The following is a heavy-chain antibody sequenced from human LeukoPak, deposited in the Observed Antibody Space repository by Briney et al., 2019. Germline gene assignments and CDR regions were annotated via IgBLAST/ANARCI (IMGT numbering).Heavy chain of an antibody. CDR2: IIPIFGTA. D-gene: IGHD5-12*01. V-gene: IGHV1-69*13. Sequence: ASVKVSCKASGGTFSSYAISWVRQAPGQGLEWMGRIIPIFGTANYAQKFQGRVTITADESTSTAYMELSSLRSEDTAVYYCARGRRGYDFNDYWGQGTLVTVSS. CDR1: GGTFSSYA. CDR3: ARGRRGYDFNDY. J-gene: IGHJ4*02.